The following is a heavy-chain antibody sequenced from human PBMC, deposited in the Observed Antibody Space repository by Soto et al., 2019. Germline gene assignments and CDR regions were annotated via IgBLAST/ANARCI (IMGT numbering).Heavy chain of an antibody. CDR2: VSHDGKSG. CDR1: GFTFRSYA. Sequence: ESGGGVVQPGRSLRLSCAASGFTFRSYAMHWVRRAPGKGLEWVAAVSHDGKSGFYADSVSGRFTVSRDNSNSLVYLQMDRLRPEDTALFYCARLDKFNGGWSWGQGTAVTVSS. CDR3: ARLDKFNGGWS. V-gene: IGHV3-30*14. J-gene: IGHJ4*02. D-gene: IGHD6-19*01.